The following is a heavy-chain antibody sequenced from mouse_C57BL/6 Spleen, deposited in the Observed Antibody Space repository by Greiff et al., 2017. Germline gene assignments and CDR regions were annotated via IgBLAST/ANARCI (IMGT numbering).Heavy chain of an antibody. CDR1: GYTFTSYW. CDR2: IDPSDSET. D-gene: IGHD2-5*01. Sequence: QVQLKQPGAELVRPGSSVKLSCKASGYTFTSYWMHWVKQRPIQGLEWIGNIDPSDSETHYNQKFKDKATLTVDKSSSTAYMQLSSLTSEDSAVYYCARGGGSNYEAWFAYWGQGTLVTVSA. J-gene: IGHJ3*01. CDR3: ARGGGSNYEAWFAY. V-gene: IGHV1-52*01.